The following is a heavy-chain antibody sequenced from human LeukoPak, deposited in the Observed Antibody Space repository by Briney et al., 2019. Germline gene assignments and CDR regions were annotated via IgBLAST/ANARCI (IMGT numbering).Heavy chain of an antibody. CDR3: ARGVAARPWPGYYYYMDV. Sequence: QPGGSLRLSCAASGFTFSSYWMHWVRQAPGKGLVWVSRINSDGSSTSYADSVKGRFTISRDNAKNSLYLQMNSLRAEDTALYYCARGVAARPWPGYYYYMDVWGKGTTVTVSS. D-gene: IGHD6-6*01. V-gene: IGHV3-74*01. J-gene: IGHJ6*03. CDR1: GFTFSSYW. CDR2: INSDGSST.